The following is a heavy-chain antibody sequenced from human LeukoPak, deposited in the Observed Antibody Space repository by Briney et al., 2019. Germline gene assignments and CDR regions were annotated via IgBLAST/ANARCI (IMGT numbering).Heavy chain of an antibody. CDR2: INPNSGGT. V-gene: IGHV1-2*02. Sequence: ASVKVSCKASGYTFTGYYMHWVRQAPGQGLEWVGWINPNSGGTNYAQKFQGRVTMTRDTSISTAYMELSRLRSDDTAVYYCARDYSRNMITSGGVIVMGYWGQGTLVTVSS. CDR3: ARDYSRNMITSGGVIVMGY. D-gene: IGHD3-16*02. CDR1: GYTFTGYY. J-gene: IGHJ4*02.